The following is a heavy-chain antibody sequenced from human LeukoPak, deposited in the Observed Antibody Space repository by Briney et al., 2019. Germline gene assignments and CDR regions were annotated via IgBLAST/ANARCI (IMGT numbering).Heavy chain of an antibody. D-gene: IGHD3-16*01. CDR1: GFTFRIYG. CDR3: AKINLIFDY. V-gene: IGHV3-48*03. Sequence: PGGSLRLSCAASGFTFRIYGMSWVRQAPGKGLEWVSYISASGDTMFYADSVKGRFTISRDNAKNSLYLQVNSQRAEDTAVYYCAKINLIFDYWGRGTLVTVSS. J-gene: IGHJ4*02. CDR2: ISASGDTM.